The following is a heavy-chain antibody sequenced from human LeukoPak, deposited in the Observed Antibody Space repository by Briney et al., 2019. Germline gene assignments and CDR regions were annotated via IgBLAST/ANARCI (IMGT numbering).Heavy chain of an antibody. CDR2: ISGSGGST. CDR1: GFTFSSYA. Sequence: GGSLRLSCAASGFTFSSYAMSWVRQTPGKGLEWVSAISGSGGSTYYADSVKGRFTISRDNSKNTLYLQMNSLRAEDTAVYYCAKNPPYDYVWGSYRYFDYWGQGTLVTVSS. V-gene: IGHV3-23*01. CDR3: AKNPPYDYVWGSYRYFDY. J-gene: IGHJ4*02. D-gene: IGHD3-16*02.